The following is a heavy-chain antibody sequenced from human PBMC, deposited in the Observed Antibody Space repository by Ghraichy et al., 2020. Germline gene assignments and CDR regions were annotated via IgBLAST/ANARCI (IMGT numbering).Heavy chain of an antibody. V-gene: IGHV4-4*09. D-gene: IGHD3-3*01. CDR3: ARQLEWSYYYYGMDV. Sequence: SETLSLTCSVSGGSISGYYWSWIRQPPGEGLEWIGNIYTSGSTNYNPSLKSRVTISVDTSKNQFSPKLSSVTAADTAVYYCARQLEWSYYYYGMDVWGQGTTVTVSS. CDR2: IYTSGST. CDR1: GGSISGYY. J-gene: IGHJ6*02.